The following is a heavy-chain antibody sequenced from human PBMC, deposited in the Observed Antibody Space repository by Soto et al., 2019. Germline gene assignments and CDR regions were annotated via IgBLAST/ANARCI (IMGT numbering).Heavy chain of an antibody. CDR1: GFTFSSYS. CDR2: ISSSSSYI. CDR3: ARGSDSSWSNFDY. J-gene: IGHJ4*02. Sequence: PGGSLRLSCAASGFTFSSYSMNWVRQAPGKGLEWVSSISSSSSYIYYADSVKGRFTISRDNAKNSLYLQMNSLRAEDTAVYYCARGSDSSWSNFDYWGQGTLVTVSS. D-gene: IGHD6-13*01. V-gene: IGHV3-21*01.